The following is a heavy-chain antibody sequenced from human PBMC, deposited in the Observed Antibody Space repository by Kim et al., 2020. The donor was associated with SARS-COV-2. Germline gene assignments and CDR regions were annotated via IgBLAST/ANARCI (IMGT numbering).Heavy chain of an antibody. CDR3: AREGRNYYDSSGYPDY. J-gene: IGHJ4*02. Sequence: ASVKVSCKASGYTFTSYAMHWVRQAPGQRLEWMGWINAGNGNTKHSQKFQGRVTITRDTSASTAYMELSSLRSEDTAVYYCAREGRNYYDSSGYPDYWGQGTLVTVSS. CDR1: GYTFTSYA. CDR2: INAGNGNT. V-gene: IGHV1-3*01. D-gene: IGHD3-22*01.